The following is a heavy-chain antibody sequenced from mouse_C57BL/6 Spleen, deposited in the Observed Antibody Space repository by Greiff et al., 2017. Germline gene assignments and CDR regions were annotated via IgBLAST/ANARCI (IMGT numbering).Heavy chain of an antibody. CDR1: GYTFTSYW. J-gene: IGHJ2*01. CDR3: ARRDYSNSPFDC. D-gene: IGHD2-5*01. V-gene: IGHV1-69*01. Sequence: QVQLQQPGAELVMPGASVKLSCKASGYTFTSYWMHWVKQRPGQGLEWIGEIDPSDSYTNYNQKFKGKSTLTVDKSSSTAYMQLSSLTSEDSAVYYCARRDYSNSPFDCWGQGTTLTVSS. CDR2: IDPSDSYT.